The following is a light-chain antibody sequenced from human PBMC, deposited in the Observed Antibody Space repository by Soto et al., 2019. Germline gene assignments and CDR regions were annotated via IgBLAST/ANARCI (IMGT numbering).Light chain of an antibody. Sequence: DIQMTQSPSTLSASEGDRVTISCRASQSVSIWLAWYQQKPGRAPKLLIYKSSILESGVPSRFSGSGSGTEFTLTISSLQPDDFATYYCQQYKVYSQTFGQGTKVDIK. CDR3: QQYKVYSQT. V-gene: IGKV1-5*03. CDR1: QSVSIW. J-gene: IGKJ1*01. CDR2: KSS.